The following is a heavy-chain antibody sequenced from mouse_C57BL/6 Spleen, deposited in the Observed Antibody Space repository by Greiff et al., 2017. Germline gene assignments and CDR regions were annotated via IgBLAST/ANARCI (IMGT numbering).Heavy chain of an antibody. Sequence: VQLQQSGAELVRPGASVKLSCTASGFNIKDDYMHWVKQRPEQGLEWIGWIDPENGDTEYASKFQGKATITADTSSNTASLQLSSLTSEDTAVYYCTRGIYYDYDGYYFDYWGQGTTLTVSS. D-gene: IGHD2-4*01. V-gene: IGHV14-4*01. CDR2: IDPENGDT. CDR3: TRGIYYDYDGYYFDY. CDR1: GFNIKDDY. J-gene: IGHJ2*01.